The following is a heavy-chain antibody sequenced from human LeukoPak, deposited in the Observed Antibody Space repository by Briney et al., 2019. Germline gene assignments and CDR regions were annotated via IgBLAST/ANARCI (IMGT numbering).Heavy chain of an antibody. CDR2: ISAYNGNT. D-gene: IGHD2-21*01. Sequence: ASVKVSCKASGYAFTSYGFSWVRQAPGQGLEWMGWISAYNGNTNYAQKLQGRVTMTTDTSTSTAYMELRSLRSDDTAVYYCARVFRAIEPDYWGQGTLVTVSS. V-gene: IGHV1-18*01. CDR1: GYAFTSYG. CDR3: ARVFRAIEPDY. J-gene: IGHJ4*02.